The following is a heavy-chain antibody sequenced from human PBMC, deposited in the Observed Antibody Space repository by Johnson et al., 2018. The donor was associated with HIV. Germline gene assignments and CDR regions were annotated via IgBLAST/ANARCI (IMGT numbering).Heavy chain of an antibody. CDR2: IWHDGSNK. D-gene: IGHD6-19*01. CDR3: ATGVRAEAGCDPFDI. Sequence: QVQLVESGGGVVRPGGSLRLSCAVSGFSFGDYALHWVRQAPGKGLEWVAVIWHDGSNKYYADSVEGRFTISRDNFKNTLYLQMNSLRDGDTAVYYCATGVRAEAGCDPFDIWGQGTVVTVSS. J-gene: IGHJ3*02. V-gene: IGHV3-33*08. CDR1: GFSFGDYA.